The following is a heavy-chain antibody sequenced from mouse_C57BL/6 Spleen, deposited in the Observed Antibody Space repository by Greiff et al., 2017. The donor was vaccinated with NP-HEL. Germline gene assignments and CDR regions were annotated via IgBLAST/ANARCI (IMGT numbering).Heavy chain of an antibody. D-gene: IGHD2-4*01. J-gene: IGHJ3*01. CDR2: IDPENGDT. CDR3: TTYDYDYWFAY. CDR1: GFNIKDDY. Sequence: EVQLQQSGAELVRPGASVKLSCTASGFNIKDDYMHWVKQRPEQGLEWIGWIDPENGDTEYASKFQGKATITADTSSNTAYLQLSSLTSEDTAVYYCTTYDYDYWFAYWGQGTLVTVSA. V-gene: IGHV14-4*01.